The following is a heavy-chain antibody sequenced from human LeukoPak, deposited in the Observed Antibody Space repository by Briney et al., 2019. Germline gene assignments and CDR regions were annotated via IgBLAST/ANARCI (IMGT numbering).Heavy chain of an antibody. Sequence: GGSLRLSCAVSGFTFSSYEMNWVRQAPGKGLEWVSYISGSGGSTYYADSVKGRFTISRDNSKNTLYLQMNSLRAEDTAVYYCAKEPYYDFFDYWGQGTLVTVSS. V-gene: IGHV3-23*01. CDR2: ISGSGGST. CDR1: GFTFSSYE. D-gene: IGHD3-3*01. J-gene: IGHJ4*02. CDR3: AKEPYYDFFDY.